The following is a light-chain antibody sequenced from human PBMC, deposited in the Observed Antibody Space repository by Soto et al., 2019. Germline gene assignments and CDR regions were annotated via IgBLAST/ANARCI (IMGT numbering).Light chain of an antibody. V-gene: IGKV4-1*01. CDR1: QSVLYSTNNKNY. CDR2: WAS. J-gene: IGKJ1*01. CDR3: QQYLNPPQN. Sequence: DIVMTQSPDSLAVSLGERATINCRSSQSVLYSTNNKNYLAWYQQKPGQPPKLLIYWASTRESGVPDRFSASGSGTDFTITISSLQAEDVAVYYCQQYLNPPQNFGQGTKVEIK.